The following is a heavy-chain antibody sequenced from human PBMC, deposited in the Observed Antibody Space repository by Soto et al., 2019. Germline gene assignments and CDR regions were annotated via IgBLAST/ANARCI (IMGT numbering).Heavy chain of an antibody. Sequence: QVQLVESGGGVVQPGTSLRLSCAASGFTFTTYAMQWVRQSPGKGLEWVAVISSDGRNKFYADSVKGRFTISRDNSKNTRYLQTTGLRADDTAVYYCAKDGGSGGTFDYWGQGTLVTVSS. J-gene: IGHJ4*02. CDR1: GFTFTTYA. D-gene: IGHD2-15*01. CDR2: ISSDGRNK. V-gene: IGHV3-30*18. CDR3: AKDGGSGGTFDY.